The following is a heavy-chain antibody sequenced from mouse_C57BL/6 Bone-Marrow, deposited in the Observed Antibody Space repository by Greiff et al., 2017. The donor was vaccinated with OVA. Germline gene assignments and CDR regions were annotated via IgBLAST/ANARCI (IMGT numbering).Heavy chain of an antibody. V-gene: IGHV1-81*01. J-gene: IGHJ2*01. D-gene: IGHD1-1*01. Sequence: QVQLQQSGAELARPGASVKLSCKASGYTFTSYGLSWVKQRSGQGLEWIGEIYPRSGNTYYNEKFKGKATLTADKSSSTAYMELRSLTSEDSAVYFCGRGPITTVVATDYWGQGTTLTVSS. CDR2: IYPRSGNT. CDR1: GYTFTSYG. CDR3: GRGPITTVVATDY.